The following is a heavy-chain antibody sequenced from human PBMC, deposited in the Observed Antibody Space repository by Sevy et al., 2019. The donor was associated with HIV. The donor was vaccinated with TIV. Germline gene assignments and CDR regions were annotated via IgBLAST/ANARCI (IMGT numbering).Heavy chain of an antibody. V-gene: IGHV4-59*01. J-gene: IGHJ4*02. D-gene: IGHD3-10*01. CDR3: ARAIIPWRTMVRGVTFDY. CDR2: LYYSRST. CDR1: GGSISSYY. Sequence: SETLSLTCTVSGGSISSYYWSWIRQPPGKGLEGSGYLYYSRSTNYNPSLNGRVTISVDTSKNQFSLILSSVNAADTAVYYCARAIIPWRTMVRGVTFDYWGQGTLVTVSS.